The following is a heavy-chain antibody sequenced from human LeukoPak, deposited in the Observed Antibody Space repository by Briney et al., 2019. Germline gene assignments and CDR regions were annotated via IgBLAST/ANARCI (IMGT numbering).Heavy chain of an antibody. CDR1: GGSISSSSYY. D-gene: IGHD4-11*01. V-gene: IGHV4-39*07. CDR2: INHSGST. CDR3: ARVPTVTMWYYYYYMDV. Sequence: PSETLSLTCTVSGGSISSSSYYWGWIRQPPGKGLEWIGEINHSGSTNYNPSLKSRVTISVDTSKNQFSLKLSSVTAADTAVYYCARVPTVTMWYYYYYMDVWGKGTTVTISS. J-gene: IGHJ6*03.